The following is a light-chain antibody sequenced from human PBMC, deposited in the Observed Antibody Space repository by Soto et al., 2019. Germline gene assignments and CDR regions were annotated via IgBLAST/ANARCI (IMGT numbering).Light chain of an antibody. CDR1: QGITRY. CDR3: QQYDSYYT. V-gene: IGKV1-9*01. CDR2: AAS. Sequence: DIQMTQSPSSLSASVADRVTITCRASQGITRYLVWYQQKPGKAPKLLIYAASTLQSGVPSRFSGSGSGTEFTLTINSLQPADSATYYCQQYDSYYTFGQGTNVDIK. J-gene: IGKJ3*01.